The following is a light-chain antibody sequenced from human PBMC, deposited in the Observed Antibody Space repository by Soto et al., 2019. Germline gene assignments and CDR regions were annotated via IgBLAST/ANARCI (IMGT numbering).Light chain of an antibody. V-gene: IGKV1-9*01. CDR3: QKLNTYPWT. Sequence: SQLTQSPSSLSASVGDRVTITCRASQDISSYLAWYQQEPGKAPKLLIYAESTLQSGVPSRFSGSGSGTDLNLTISTLQPEDFATYYCQKLNTYPWTFGQGTKVDIK. CDR2: AES. J-gene: IGKJ1*01. CDR1: QDISSY.